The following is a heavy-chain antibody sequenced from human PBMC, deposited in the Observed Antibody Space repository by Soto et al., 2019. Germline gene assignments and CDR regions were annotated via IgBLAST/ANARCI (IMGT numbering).Heavy chain of an antibody. Sequence: QLQLQESGSGLVKPSQTLSLTCAVSGGSISSGGYSWSWIRQPPGKGLEWIGYIYHSGSTYYNPSLKSRVTISVDRSKNQFSLKLSSVTAADTAVYYCARDKYCTNGVCYTHWYFDLWGRGTLVTVSS. V-gene: IGHV4-30-2*01. J-gene: IGHJ2*01. D-gene: IGHD2-8*01. CDR1: GGSISSGGYS. CDR2: IYHSGST. CDR3: ARDKYCTNGVCYTHWYFDL.